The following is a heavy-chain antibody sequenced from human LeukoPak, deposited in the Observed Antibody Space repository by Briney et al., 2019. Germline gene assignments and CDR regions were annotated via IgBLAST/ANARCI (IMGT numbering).Heavy chain of an antibody. CDR3: AKDNSRGDAFDI. CDR2: ITSSGTYI. V-gene: IGHV3-21*04. CDR1: GFTFSNYN. J-gene: IGHJ3*02. Sequence: PGGSLRLSCAASGFTFSNYNMNWVRQAPGKAVEWVSSITSSGTYIFYADSVKGRFTISRDNAKNSLYLQMNSLRAEDTAVYYCAKDNSRGDAFDIWGQGTMVTVSS.